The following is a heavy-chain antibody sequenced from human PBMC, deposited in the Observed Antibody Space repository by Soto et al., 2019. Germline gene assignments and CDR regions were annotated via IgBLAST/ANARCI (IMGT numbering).Heavy chain of an antibody. V-gene: IGHV4-59*01. D-gene: IGHD6-13*01. CDR3: ARGLPAWQPLHY. CDR1: GASISNSY. J-gene: IGHJ4*02. CDR2: IFYSGST. Sequence: QVQLQESGPGLVKPSETLSLTCTVSGASISNSYWNWIRQPPGKGLEWIGYIFYSGSTNYNPSLKRRVPISVDTSKGQFSLKLTSVTAADTAVYYCARGLPAWQPLHYWGQGTLVTVSS.